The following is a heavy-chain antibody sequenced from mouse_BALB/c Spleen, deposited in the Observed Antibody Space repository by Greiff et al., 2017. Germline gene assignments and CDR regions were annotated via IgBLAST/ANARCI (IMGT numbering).Heavy chain of an antibody. D-gene: IGHD2-1*01. J-gene: IGHJ3*01. CDR2: INPSTGYT. CDR1: GYTFTSYW. Sequence: QVQLKESGAELAKPGASVKMSCKASGYTFTSYWMHWVKQRPGQGLEWIGYINPSTGYTEYNQKFKDKATLTADKSSSTAYMQLSSLTSEDSAVYYCARNGYYGNYAWFAYWGQGTLVTVSA. V-gene: IGHV1-7*01. CDR3: ARNGYYGNYAWFAY.